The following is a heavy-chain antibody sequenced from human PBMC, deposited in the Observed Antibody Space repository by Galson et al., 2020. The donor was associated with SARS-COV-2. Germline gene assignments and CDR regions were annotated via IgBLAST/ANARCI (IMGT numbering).Heavy chain of an antibody. V-gene: IGHV3-9*03. J-gene: IGHJ4*02. CDR2: INWNSGSI. CDR3: VKGYCSSSRCYAGDY. CDR1: GFTFDDYD. D-gene: IGHD2-2*01. Sequence: SLKISCSASGFTFDDYDMHWVRQAPGKGLEWVSSINWNSGSIAYADSVKGRFTISRDNAKNSLYLQMNSLRAEDMALYYCVKGYCSSSRCYAGDYWGQGTMVTVSS.